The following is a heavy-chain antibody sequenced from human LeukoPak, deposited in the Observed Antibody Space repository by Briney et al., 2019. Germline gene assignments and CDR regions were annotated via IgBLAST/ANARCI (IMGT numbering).Heavy chain of an antibody. J-gene: IGHJ4*02. CDR3: ASILRSSSGYYFDY. CDR2: IYSGDTT. D-gene: IGHD3-10*01. CDR1: GFTVSTNY. Sequence: PGGSLRLSCAASGFTVSTNYMSWVRQAPGKGLEWVSVIYSGDTTFYADFVRGKFTISRDNSKNTLYLQMNSLRAEDTAVYYCASILRSSSGYYFDYWGQGTLVTVSS. V-gene: IGHV3-66*01.